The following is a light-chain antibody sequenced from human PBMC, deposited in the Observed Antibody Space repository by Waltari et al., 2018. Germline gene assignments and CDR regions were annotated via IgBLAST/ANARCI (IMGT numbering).Light chain of an antibody. V-gene: IGKV3-20*01. Sequence: IVLTQSPGSLSLSPGERATLSCRASQSVYNTYLAWYQKKPGQAPRLLIFAASSRATGIPDRFSGGGSGTDFTLTISRLEPEDFAVYYCHHYGGSLPNTFGQGTKLEIK. CDR1: QSVYNTY. J-gene: IGKJ2*01. CDR3: HHYGGSLPNT. CDR2: AAS.